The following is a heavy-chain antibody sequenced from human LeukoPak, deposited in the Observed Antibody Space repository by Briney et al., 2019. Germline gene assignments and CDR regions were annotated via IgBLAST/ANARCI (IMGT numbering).Heavy chain of an antibody. Sequence: PSETLSLTCTVSGGSVSTSHYYWGWIRQPPGKGLEWIGYIYYSGRTYYNPSLKSRVTISVDTSKNEFSLKLSSVTAAHTAVYYCARSWAPGYCSSTTCYNFDYWGQGTLVTVSS. CDR2: IYYSGRT. CDR1: GGSVSTSHYY. CDR3: ARSWAPGYCSSTTCYNFDY. V-gene: IGHV4-39*01. D-gene: IGHD2-2*02. J-gene: IGHJ4*02.